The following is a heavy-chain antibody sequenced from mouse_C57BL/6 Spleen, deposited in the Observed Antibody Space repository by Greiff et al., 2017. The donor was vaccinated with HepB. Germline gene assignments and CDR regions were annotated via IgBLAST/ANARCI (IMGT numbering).Heavy chain of an antibody. V-gene: IGHV3-6*01. CDR3: ARADDYGSSSAWFAY. D-gene: IGHD1-1*01. CDR2: ISYDGSN. CDR1: GYSITSGYY. J-gene: IGHJ3*01. Sequence: EVQLQQSGPGLVKPSQSLSLTCSVTGYSITSGYYWNWIRQFPGNKLEWMGYISYDGSNNYNPSLKNRISITRDTSKNQFFLKLNSVTTEDTATYYCARADDYGSSSAWFAYWGQGTLVTVSA.